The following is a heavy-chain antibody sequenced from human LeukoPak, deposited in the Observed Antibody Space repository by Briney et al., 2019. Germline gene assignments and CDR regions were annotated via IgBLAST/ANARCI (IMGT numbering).Heavy chain of an antibody. CDR1: GGSISSGDYY. Sequence: SETLSLTCTVSGGSISSGDYYWSWIRQPPGKGLEWIGYIYHSGSTYYNPSLKSRVTISVDRSKNQFSLKLSSVTAADTAVYYCARVASSDSSGYDYWGQGTLVTVSS. V-gene: IGHV4-30-2*01. D-gene: IGHD3-22*01. CDR3: ARVASSDSSGYDY. J-gene: IGHJ4*02. CDR2: IYHSGST.